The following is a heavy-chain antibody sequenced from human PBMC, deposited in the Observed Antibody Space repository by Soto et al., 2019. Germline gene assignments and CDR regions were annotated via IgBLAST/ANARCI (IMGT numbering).Heavy chain of an antibody. CDR2: IYYSGST. CDR1: GGSISSSSYY. J-gene: IGHJ4*02. CDR3: ARGTDFDY. Sequence: SETLSLTCTVSGGSISSSSYYWGWIRQPPGKGLEWIGSIYYSGSTYYNPSLKSRVTISVDTSKNQFSLKLSSVTAAVTAVYYCARGTDFDYWGQGTLVTVSS. V-gene: IGHV4-39*07.